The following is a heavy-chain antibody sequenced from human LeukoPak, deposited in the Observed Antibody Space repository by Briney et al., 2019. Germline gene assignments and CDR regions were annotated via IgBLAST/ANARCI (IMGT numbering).Heavy chain of an antibody. CDR1: GYTFTSYY. CDR2: INPSGGST. D-gene: IGHD3-22*01. J-gene: IGHJ4*02. Sequence: GASVKVSCKASGYTFTSYYMHWVRQAPGQGLEWMGIINPSGGSTSYAQKFQGRVTMTRDTSTSTVYMELSSLRSDDTAVYYCARDHYYDSSGYSLPFDYWGQGTLVTGSS. CDR3: ARDHYYDSSGYSLPFDY. V-gene: IGHV1-46*01.